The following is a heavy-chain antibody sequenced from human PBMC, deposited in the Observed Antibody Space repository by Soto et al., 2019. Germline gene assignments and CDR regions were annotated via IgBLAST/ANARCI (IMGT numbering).Heavy chain of an antibody. J-gene: IGHJ4*02. CDR2: INPSGGST. Sequence: ASVKVSCKASGYTFTSYYMHWVRQAPGQGLEWMGIINPSGGSTSYAQKFQGRVTMTRDTSTSTVYMELSSLRSEDTAVYYCARESIVVVPAAKRFDYWGQGTLVTVSS. D-gene: IGHD2-2*01. CDR1: GYTFTSYY. V-gene: IGHV1-46*03. CDR3: ARESIVVVPAAKRFDY.